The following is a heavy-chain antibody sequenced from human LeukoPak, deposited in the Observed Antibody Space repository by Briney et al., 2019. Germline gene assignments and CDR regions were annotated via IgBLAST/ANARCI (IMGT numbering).Heavy chain of an antibody. D-gene: IGHD5/OR15-5a*01. CDR1: GFTFSDYG. CDR3: ARGDGVYVY. J-gene: IGHJ4*02. V-gene: IGHV3-53*01. CDR2: IYFGGTT. Sequence: GGSLRLSCAASGFTFSDYGMNWVRQAPGQGLEWVSVIYFGGTTYYADSVKGRFTISRDNSKNTVYLQMNSLRVEDTAVYYCARGDGVYVYWGQGTLVTVSS.